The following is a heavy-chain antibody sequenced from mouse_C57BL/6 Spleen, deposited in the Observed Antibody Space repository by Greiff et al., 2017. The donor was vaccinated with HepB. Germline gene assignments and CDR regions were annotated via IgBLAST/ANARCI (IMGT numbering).Heavy chain of an antibody. CDR1: GFTFSDYG. CDR3: ARLDYGSSYVGYFDV. CDR2: ISSGSSTI. J-gene: IGHJ1*03. Sequence: EVQVVESGGGLVKPGGSLKLSCAASGFTFSDYGMHWVRQAPEKGLEWVAYISSGSSTIYYADTVKGRFTISRDNAKNTLFLQMTSLRSEDTAMYYCARLDYGSSYVGYFDVWGTGTTVTVSS. D-gene: IGHD1-1*01. V-gene: IGHV5-17*01.